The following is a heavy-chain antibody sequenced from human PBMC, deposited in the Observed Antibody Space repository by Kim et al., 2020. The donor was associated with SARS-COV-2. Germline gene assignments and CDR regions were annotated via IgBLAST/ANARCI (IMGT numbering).Heavy chain of an antibody. J-gene: IGHJ6*02. CDR2: ISAYNGNT. D-gene: IGHD3-9*01. CDR1: GYTFTSYG. V-gene: IGHV1-18*01. Sequence: ASVKVSCKASGYTFTSYGISWVRQAPGQGLEWMGWISAYNGNTNYAQKLQGRVTMTTDTSTSTAYMELRSLRSDDTAVYYCAREPTTGGLRYFDWLFPEGVAGNYYYYGMDVWGQGTTVTVSS. CDR3: AREPTTGGLRYFDWLFPEGVAGNYYYYGMDV.